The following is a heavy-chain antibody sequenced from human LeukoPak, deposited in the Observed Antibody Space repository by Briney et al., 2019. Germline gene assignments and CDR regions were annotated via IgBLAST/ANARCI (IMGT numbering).Heavy chain of an antibody. Sequence: SETLSLTCTVSGVSISSSSYYWGWIRQPPGKGLEWIGSIYYSGSTYYNPSLKSRVTISVDTSKNQFSLKLSSVTAADTAVYYCARLCWGNQLAGFDSWGQGTLVTVSS. V-gene: IGHV4-39*01. J-gene: IGHJ4*02. CDR1: GVSISSSSYY. CDR2: IYYSGST. CDR3: ARLCWGNQLAGFDS. D-gene: IGHD3-10*02.